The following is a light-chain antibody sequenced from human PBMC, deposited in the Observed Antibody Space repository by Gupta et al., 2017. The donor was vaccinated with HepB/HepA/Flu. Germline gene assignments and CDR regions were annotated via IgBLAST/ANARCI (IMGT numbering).Light chain of an antibody. CDR2: SNN. J-gene: IGLJ2*01. Sequence: QSVLTQPPSASGTPGQRVTIPCSGSSSNIGSNPVSLYQQLPGRAPKLVIYSNNQRPSGVPDRVSGSKSGTSASLAISGLQSEDEADYYCAAWDGSLTGVVFGGGTKLTIL. V-gene: IGLV1-44*01. CDR3: AAWDGSLTGVV. CDR1: SSNIGSNP.